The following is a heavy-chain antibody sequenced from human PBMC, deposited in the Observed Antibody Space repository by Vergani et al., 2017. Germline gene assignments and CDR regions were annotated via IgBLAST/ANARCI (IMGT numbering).Heavy chain of an antibody. J-gene: IGHJ4*02. CDR1: GGSFSGYY. CDR2: INHSGST. D-gene: IGHD6-13*01. V-gene: IGHV4-34*01. Sequence: QVQLQQWGAGLLKPSETLSLTCAVYGGSFSGYYWSWIRQPPGKGLEWIGEINHSGSTNYNPSLKSRVTISVDTSKNQCSLKLSSVTAADTAVYYCAREAAGYFDYWGQGTLVTVSS. CDR3: AREAAGYFDY.